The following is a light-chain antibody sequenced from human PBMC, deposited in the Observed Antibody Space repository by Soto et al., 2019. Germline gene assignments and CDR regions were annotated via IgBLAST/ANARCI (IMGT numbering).Light chain of an antibody. Sequence: GLTQSRGTLSLSPGKRGTVSCSLSQSVSNNYLAWYQQQPGQAPRLLMSGTSNRATGTPDRFSGSGSGTDFTLTISRLEPEDFAVYYCQQYGSPPITFGQGTRLEI. CDR1: QSVSNNY. V-gene: IGKV3-20*01. J-gene: IGKJ5*01. CDR2: GTS. CDR3: QQYGSPPIT.